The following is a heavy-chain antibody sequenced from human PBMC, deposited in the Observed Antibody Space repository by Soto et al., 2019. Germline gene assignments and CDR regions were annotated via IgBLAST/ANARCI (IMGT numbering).Heavy chain of an antibody. J-gene: IGHJ3*02. CDR2: ISHDGSYK. D-gene: IGHD1-26*01. CDR3: AKGLLAIVGTTLPSDAFNI. V-gene: IGHV3-30*18. Sequence: GGSLRLSCAASGFRFTTYVMHLVRQSPGKGLEWVALISHDGSYKYYGDAVKGRFTISRDTSKNAVYLEMKSLRPEDTAVYYCAKGLLAIVGTTLPSDAFNIWCQGTMVTVSS. CDR1: GFRFTTYV.